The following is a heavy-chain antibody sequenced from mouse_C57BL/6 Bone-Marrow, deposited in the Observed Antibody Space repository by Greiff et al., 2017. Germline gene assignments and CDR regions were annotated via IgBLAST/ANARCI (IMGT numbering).Heavy chain of an antibody. CDR2: INPSSGYT. D-gene: IGHD2-4*01. Sequence: QVQLQQSGAELAKPGASVKLSCKASGYTFTSYWMHWVKQRPGQGLEWIGYINPSSGYTKYNQKFKDKATLTADKSSSTAYMQLSSLTYEDSAVYYCARSPYDYPAWFAYWGQGTLVTVSA. V-gene: IGHV1-7*01. CDR1: GYTFTSYW. CDR3: ARSPYDYPAWFAY. J-gene: IGHJ3*01.